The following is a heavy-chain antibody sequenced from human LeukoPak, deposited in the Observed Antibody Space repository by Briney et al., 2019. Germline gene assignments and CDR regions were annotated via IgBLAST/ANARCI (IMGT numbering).Heavy chain of an antibody. CDR2: ISSSGTTI. Sequence: PGGSLRLSCEASGFXFSSYEINWVRQAPGQGLEWISYISSSGTTIYYADSVKGRFTISRDNAKKSLYLQMNSLRAEDTAFYYCAMVIAGYYFDYWGQGILVTVSS. D-gene: IGHD2/OR15-2a*01. CDR1: GFXFSSYE. J-gene: IGHJ4*02. CDR3: AMVIAGYYFDY. V-gene: IGHV3-48*03.